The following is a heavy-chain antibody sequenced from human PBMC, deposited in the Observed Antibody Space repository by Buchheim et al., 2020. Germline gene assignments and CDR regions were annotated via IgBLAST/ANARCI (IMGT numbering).Heavy chain of an antibody. D-gene: IGHD1-14*01. CDR2: LSNSGRAK. CDR1: GFTFSTYA. Sequence: EVQLLESGGALVQPGGSLRLSCTASGFTFSTYAMIWVRQAPGKGLEWVSSLSNSGRAKYYAGSVKGRFTVSGDNSQNTVYLQMNSLKVDDTAVYYCAKDPTGAPSGPMDNWGQGTL. CDR3: AKDPTGAPSGPMDN. V-gene: IGHV3-23*01. J-gene: IGHJ4*02.